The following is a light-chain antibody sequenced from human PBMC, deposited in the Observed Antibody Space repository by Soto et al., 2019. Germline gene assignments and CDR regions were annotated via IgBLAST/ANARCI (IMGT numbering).Light chain of an antibody. CDR3: GTWDSSLSARNWV. V-gene: IGLV1-51*01. J-gene: IGLJ3*02. CDR1: SSNIGNNY. Sequence: QSVLTQPPSVSAAPGQTVTISCSGSSSNIGNNYVSWYQQLPGTAPKLLIYDNNKRPSGIPDRFSGSKSGTSATLGITGLQTGDEADYYCGTWDSSLSARNWVFGGGTKVTVL. CDR2: DNN.